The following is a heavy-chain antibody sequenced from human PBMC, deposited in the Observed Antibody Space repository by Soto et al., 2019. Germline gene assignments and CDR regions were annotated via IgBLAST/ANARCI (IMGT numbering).Heavy chain of an antibody. CDR3: ARVGSSSWYWFDP. CDR2: ISGSGDFT. V-gene: IGHV3-23*01. Sequence: GGSLRLSCAASGFTFSSYAMSWVRQAPGKGLEWVSVISGSGDFTFYADSVKGRFTISRDNSKNTLYLQMNSLRAEDTAVYYCARVGSSSWYWFDPWGQGTLVTVSS. CDR1: GFTFSSYA. J-gene: IGHJ5*02. D-gene: IGHD6-13*01.